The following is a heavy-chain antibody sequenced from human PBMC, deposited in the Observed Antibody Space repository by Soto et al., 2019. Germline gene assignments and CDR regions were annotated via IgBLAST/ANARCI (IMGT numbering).Heavy chain of an antibody. D-gene: IGHD2-2*01. CDR2: ISYDGSNK. J-gene: IGHJ6*03. CDR1: GFTFSSYG. V-gene: IGHV3-30*18. Sequence: GGSLRLSCAASGFTFSSYGMHWVRQAPGKGLEWVAVISYDGSNKYYADSVKGRFTISRDNSKNTLYLQMNSLRAEDTAVYYCAKASYCSSTSCYVGYYYYYYMDVWGKGTTVTVSS. CDR3: AKASYCSSTSCYVGYYYYYYMDV.